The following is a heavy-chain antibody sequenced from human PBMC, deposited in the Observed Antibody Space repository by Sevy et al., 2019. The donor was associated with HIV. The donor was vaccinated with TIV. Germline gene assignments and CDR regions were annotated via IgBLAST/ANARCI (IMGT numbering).Heavy chain of an antibody. CDR3: ARDRGDSVDP. D-gene: IGHD3-10*01. J-gene: IGHJ5*02. V-gene: IGHV3-23*01. Sequence: GGSLRLSCAASGFTFSRHVMSWVRQAPGKGLEWVSGISGRGSNTFYADSVKGRFTISRDNSKNTVDLQMNSLRAEDTAVYYCARDRGDSVDPWGQGTLVTVSS. CDR1: GFTFSRHV. CDR2: ISGRGSNT.